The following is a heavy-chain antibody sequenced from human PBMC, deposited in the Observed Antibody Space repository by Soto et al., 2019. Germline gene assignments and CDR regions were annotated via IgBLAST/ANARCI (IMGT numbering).Heavy chain of an antibody. D-gene: IGHD3-9*01. CDR2: IYYSGST. CDR1: GGSISSSSYY. J-gene: IGHJ4*02. V-gene: IGHV4-39*01. Sequence: QLQLQESGPGLVKPSETLSLTCTVSGGSISSSSYYWGWIRQPPGKGLEWIGSIYYSGSTYYNPSLKSRVTISVDTSKNQFSLKLSSVTAADTAVYYCARQRYFDGTLLLFDYWGQGTLVTVSS. CDR3: ARQRYFDGTLLLFDY.